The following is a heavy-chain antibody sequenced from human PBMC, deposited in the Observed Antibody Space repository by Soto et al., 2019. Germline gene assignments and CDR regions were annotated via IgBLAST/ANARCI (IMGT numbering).Heavy chain of an antibody. CDR3: AKDGNIVVVPAASDY. CDR1: GFTFSSYA. CDR2: ISGSGGST. D-gene: IGHD2-2*01. V-gene: IGHV3-23*01. J-gene: IGHJ4*02. Sequence: EVQLLESGGGLVQPGGSLRLSCAASGFTFSSYAMSWVRQAPGKGLEWVSAISGSGGSTYYADSVKGRFTISRDNSKNTLYLQMNRLRAEDTAVYYCAKDGNIVVVPAASDYWGQGTLVTVSS.